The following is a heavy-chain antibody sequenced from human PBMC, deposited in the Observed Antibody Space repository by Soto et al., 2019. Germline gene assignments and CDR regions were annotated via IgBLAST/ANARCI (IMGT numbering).Heavy chain of an antibody. CDR2: IEPSGGSR. Sequence: ASVKVSCKASGYTFTSYYMHWVRQAPGQGLEWMGVIEPSGGSRSYTQKLQGRVTMTRDTSTSTVYMELSSLRSEDTAVYYCARTTMTFYYFDFWGQGTLVTVSS. CDR1: GYTFTSYY. V-gene: IGHV1-46*01. D-gene: IGHD4-17*01. J-gene: IGHJ4*02. CDR3: ARTTMTFYYFDF.